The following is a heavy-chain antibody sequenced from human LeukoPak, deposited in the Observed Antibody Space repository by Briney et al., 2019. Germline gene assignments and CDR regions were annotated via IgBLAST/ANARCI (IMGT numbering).Heavy chain of an antibody. Sequence: PSETLSLTCSVSGGSISSSNYYWSWIRQPAGKGLEWIGRIYTSESTNYNPSLKSRVTISVDTSKNQFSLKLSSVTAADTAAYYCARRGGIIRGVASYYYMDVWGKGTTVTISS. J-gene: IGHJ6*03. V-gene: IGHV4-61*02. CDR2: IYTSEST. D-gene: IGHD3-10*01. CDR1: GGSISSSNYY. CDR3: ARRGGIIRGVASYYYMDV.